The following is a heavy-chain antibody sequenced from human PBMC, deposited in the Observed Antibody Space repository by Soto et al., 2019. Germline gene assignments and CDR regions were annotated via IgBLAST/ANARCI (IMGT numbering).Heavy chain of an antibody. V-gene: IGHV3-30*18. J-gene: IGHJ4*02. CDR2: ISHDGSNT. CDR1: GFTFSSYG. D-gene: IGHD1-1*01. CDR3: AKDREPRSATWPHY. Sequence: GGSLRLSCAASGFTFSSYGMQWVRQAPGKGLEWVALISHDGSNTDYADSVKGRFIISRDNFQNILYLQMNRLRAEDTSVYYCAKDREPRSATWPHYWGEGTLVTVSS.